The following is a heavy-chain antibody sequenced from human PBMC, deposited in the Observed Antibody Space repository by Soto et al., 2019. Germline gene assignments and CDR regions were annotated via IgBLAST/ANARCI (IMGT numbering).Heavy chain of an antibody. D-gene: IGHD3-16*01. CDR2: IIPVFGTT. Sequence: QGQLVQSGPEVKKPGSSVTVSCKDSGGLFSSFAISWVRQAPGQGLEWLGGIIPVFGTTNYAEKFQGRVTITADESTNTAYMELSNLRSGDTAMYYCARGGGPYVWFNEFWGQGTLVTVSS. J-gene: IGHJ4*02. CDR3: ARGGGPYVWFNEF. V-gene: IGHV1-69*01. CDR1: GGLFSSFA.